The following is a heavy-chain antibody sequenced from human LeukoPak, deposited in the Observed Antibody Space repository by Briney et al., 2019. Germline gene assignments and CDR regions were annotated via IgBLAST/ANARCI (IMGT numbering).Heavy chain of an antibody. CDR3: ARGYEAAGPTALAY. D-gene: IGHD6-13*01. Sequence: GGSLRLSCAASGFTFSSYGMHWVRQAPGKGLEWVAVIWYDGSNKYYADSVKGRFTISRDNSKNTLYLQMNSLRAEDTAVYYCARGYEAAGPTALAYWGQGTLVTVSS. CDR2: IWYDGSNK. CDR1: GFTFSSYG. J-gene: IGHJ4*02. V-gene: IGHV3-33*01.